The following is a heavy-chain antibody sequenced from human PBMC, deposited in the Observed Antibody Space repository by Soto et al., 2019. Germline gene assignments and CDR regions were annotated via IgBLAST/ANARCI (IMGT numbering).Heavy chain of an antibody. V-gene: IGHV3-30*18. CDR2: ISYDGSNK. D-gene: IGHD3-3*01. CDR1: GFTFSSYG. Sequence: GGSLRLSCAASGFTFSSYGMHWVRQAPGKGLEWVAVISYDGSNKYYADSVKGRFTISRDNSKNTLYLQMNSLRAEDTAVYYCAKGPLYYDFWSGYLYWGQGTLVTVSS. CDR3: AKGPLYYDFWSGYLY. J-gene: IGHJ4*02.